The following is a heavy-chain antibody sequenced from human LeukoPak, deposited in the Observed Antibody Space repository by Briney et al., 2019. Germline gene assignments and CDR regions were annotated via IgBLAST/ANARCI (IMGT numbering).Heavy chain of an antibody. CDR2: IYSGGST. CDR1: GFSVSSNY. D-gene: IGHD2/OR15-2a*01. V-gene: IGHV3-53*01. Sequence: GGSLRLSCAASGFSVSSNYMTWVRQAPGEGLEWVSVIYSGGSTYYADSVKGRFTISRDNSKNTLYLQMNSLRAEDTAVYFCVATLGTTTIDYWGQGSLVTVSS. CDR3: VATLGTTTIDY. J-gene: IGHJ4*02.